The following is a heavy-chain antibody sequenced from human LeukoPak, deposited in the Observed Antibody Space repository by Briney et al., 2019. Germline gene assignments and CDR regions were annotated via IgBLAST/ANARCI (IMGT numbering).Heavy chain of an antibody. CDR3: ARGDFGATGAFDI. J-gene: IGHJ3*02. CDR2: IYHSGST. CDR1: GYSISSGYY. D-gene: IGHD2-21*01. Sequence: PSETLSLTCAVSGYSISSGYYWGWIRQPPGKGLEWIGSIYHSGSTYYNPSLKSRVTISVDTSKNQFSLKLRSVTAADTAVYYCARGDFGATGAFDIWGQGTMVTVSS. V-gene: IGHV4-38-2*01.